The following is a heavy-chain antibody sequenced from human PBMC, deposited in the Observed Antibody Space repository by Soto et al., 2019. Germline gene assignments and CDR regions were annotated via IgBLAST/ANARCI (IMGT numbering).Heavy chain of an antibody. CDR1: GYTFTSYG. CDR3: AKDLLESSPSYNWFDP. V-gene: IGHV1-18*01. J-gene: IGHJ5*02. Sequence: EASVKVSCKASGYTFTSYGISWVRQAPGQGLEWMGWISAYNGNTNYAQKLQGRVTMTTDTSTSTAYMELRSLRAEDTAVYYCAKDLLESSPSYNWFDPWGQGTLVTVSS. CDR2: ISAYNGNT. D-gene: IGHD1-1*01.